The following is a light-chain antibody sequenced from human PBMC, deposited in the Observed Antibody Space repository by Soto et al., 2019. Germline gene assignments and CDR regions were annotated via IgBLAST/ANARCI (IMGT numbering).Light chain of an antibody. Sequence: QSVLTQPASVSGSPGQSITISCTGTSSDVGGYKYVSWYQHHPGKAPKLMIYEVSNRPSGVSNRFSGSKSGNTASLTISGLQSEDEADYYCSSYTSSSTSTDVVFGGGTQLTVL. CDR1: SSDVGGYKY. CDR3: SSYTSSSTSTDVV. V-gene: IGLV2-14*01. CDR2: EVS. J-gene: IGLJ2*01.